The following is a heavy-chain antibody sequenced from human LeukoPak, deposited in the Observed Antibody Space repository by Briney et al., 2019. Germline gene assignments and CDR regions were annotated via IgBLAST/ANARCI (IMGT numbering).Heavy chain of an antibody. CDR2: IYYSGST. Sequence: SETLSLTCTVSGGSISSYYWSWIRQPPGKGLEWIGYIYYSGSTNYNPSLKSRATISVDTSKNQFSLKLSSVTAADTAVYYCARVSNYLDAFDIWGQGTMVTVSS. CDR1: GGSISSYY. CDR3: ARVSNYLDAFDI. V-gene: IGHV4-59*01. D-gene: IGHD1-7*01. J-gene: IGHJ3*02.